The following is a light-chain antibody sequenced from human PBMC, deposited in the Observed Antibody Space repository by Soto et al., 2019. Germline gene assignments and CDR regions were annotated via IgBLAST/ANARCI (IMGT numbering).Light chain of an antibody. CDR2: GAS. J-gene: IGKJ2*02. Sequence: EIVLTQSPGTLSLSPGERATLSCRASQSVSSSYLDWYQQKPGQAPRLLIYGASSRATGIPDRFSGSGSGTDFTLTISRLEPEDFGVYYCQQYGSAPLWTFGQGTKLEIK. CDR3: QQYGSAPLWT. V-gene: IGKV3-20*01. CDR1: QSVSSSY.